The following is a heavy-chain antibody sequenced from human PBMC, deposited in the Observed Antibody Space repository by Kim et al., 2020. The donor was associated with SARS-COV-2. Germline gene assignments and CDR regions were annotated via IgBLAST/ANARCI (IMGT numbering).Heavy chain of an antibody. CDR3: ARHVGYYDSSGGPFDY. V-gene: IGHV5-10-1*01. Sequence: GESLKISCKGSGYSFTSYWISWVRQMPGKGLEWMGRIDPSDSYTNYSPSFQGHVTISADKSISTAYLQWSSLKASDTAMYYCARHVGYYDSSGGPFDYWGQGTLVTVSS. D-gene: IGHD3-22*01. J-gene: IGHJ4*02. CDR1: GYSFTSYW. CDR2: IDPSDSYT.